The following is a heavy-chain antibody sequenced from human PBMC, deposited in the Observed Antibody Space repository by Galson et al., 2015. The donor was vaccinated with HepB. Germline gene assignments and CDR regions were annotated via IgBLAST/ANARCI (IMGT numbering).Heavy chain of an antibody. CDR1: GFTFSSYS. CDR2: ISSSSSYI. Sequence: CAASGFTFSSYSMNWVRQAPGKGLEWVSSISSSSSYIYYADSVKGRFTISRDNAKNSLYLQMNSLRAEDTAVYYCARRYYYDSGGYQMAYYYYYYMDVWGKGTTVTVSS. V-gene: IGHV3-21*01. J-gene: IGHJ6*03. D-gene: IGHD3-22*01. CDR3: ARRYYYDSGGYQMAYYYYYYMDV.